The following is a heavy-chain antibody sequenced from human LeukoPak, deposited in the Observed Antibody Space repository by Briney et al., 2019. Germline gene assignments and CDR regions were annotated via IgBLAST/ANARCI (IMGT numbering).Heavy chain of an antibody. CDR1: VFTFSSDA. CDR2: ISGSGGST. D-gene: IGHD1-26*01. Sequence: GGSLSLSRAPSVFTFSSDAMNWGRQAPGKGLEWVSAISGSGGSTYYADSVKGRFTISRDNSKNTLYVQMNSLRAEDTAVYYCAKGEPFGNYWGQGTLVTVSS. CDR3: AKGEPFGNY. V-gene: IGHV3-23*01. J-gene: IGHJ4*02.